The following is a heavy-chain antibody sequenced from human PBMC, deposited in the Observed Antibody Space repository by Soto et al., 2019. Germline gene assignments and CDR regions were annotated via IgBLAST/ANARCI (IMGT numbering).Heavy chain of an antibody. CDR1: VYTFTDLS. V-gene: IGHV1-24*01. CDR2: FDPEKGKR. J-gene: IGHJ4*02. D-gene: IGHD3-10*01. CDR3: AASILRVWVLPHFDY. Sequence: QVPLVQSGAEVKKPGASVKVSCKVSVYTFTDLSMHWVRQAPGEGLEWMGGFDPEKGKRIYAQNFQGRVTMTEDTSTGTAYMELSSLRSHDTAVYYCAASILRVWVLPHFDYWGQGTLVSVSS.